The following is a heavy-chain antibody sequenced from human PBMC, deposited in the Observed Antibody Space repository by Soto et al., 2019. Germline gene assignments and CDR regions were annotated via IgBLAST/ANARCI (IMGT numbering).Heavy chain of an antibody. CDR2: INSDGSNR. J-gene: IGHJ4*02. V-gene: IGHV3-74*01. Sequence: EVQLVESGGGLVQPGGSLRLSCATSGFTFSSYWMYWVRQAPGKGLVWVSRINSDGSNRGYADSVKGRFTISRDNAKSTLYWEMNSLRAENTVVYYCEKNFASWAQGILVPASS. CDR1: GFTFSSYW. CDR3: EKNFAS.